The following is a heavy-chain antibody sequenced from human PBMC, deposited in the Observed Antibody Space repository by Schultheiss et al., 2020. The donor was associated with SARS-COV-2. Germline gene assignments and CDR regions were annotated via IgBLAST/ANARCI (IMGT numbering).Heavy chain of an antibody. CDR1: GFTFSSYE. V-gene: IGHV3-30*01. CDR3: ARGGYSYGYAY. J-gene: IGHJ4*02. CDR2: ISYDGSNK. Sequence: GGSLRLSCAASGFTFSSYEMNWVRQAPGKGLEWVTVISYDGSNKYYAESVKGRFTISRDNSKNTLYLQMNSLRAEDTAVYYCARGGYSYGYAYWGQGTLVTVSS. D-gene: IGHD5-18*01.